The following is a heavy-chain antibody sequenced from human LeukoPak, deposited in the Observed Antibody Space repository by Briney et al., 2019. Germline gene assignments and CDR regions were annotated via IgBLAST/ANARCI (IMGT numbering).Heavy chain of an antibody. CDR1: GFTFSSYW. Sequence: PGGSLRLSCAASGFTFSSYWMSWVRQAPGRGLEWVANVKPDGSDKYYVDSVKGRFTMSRDNAKNSLYLQMNSLRAEDTAVYYCATHTSGWNLDYWGQGTLVTVSS. V-gene: IGHV3-7*01. J-gene: IGHJ4*02. CDR2: VKPDGSDK. D-gene: IGHD6-19*01. CDR3: ATHTSGWNLDY.